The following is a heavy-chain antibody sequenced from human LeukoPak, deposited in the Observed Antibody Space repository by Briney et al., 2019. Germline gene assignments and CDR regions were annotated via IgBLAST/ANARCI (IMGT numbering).Heavy chain of an antibody. CDR2: INYSGST. D-gene: IGHD6-13*01. J-gene: IGHJ5*02. CDR1: GGFFSGYY. V-gene: IGHV4-34*01. Sequence: SETLSLTCAVYGGFFSGYYWSWIRQPPGKGLEWIGEINYSGSTNYNPSLKSRVTISVDTSKNQFSLKLSSVTAADTAVYYCARIRLYSSSWYVANWFDPWGQGTLVTVSS. CDR3: ARIRLYSSSWYVANWFDP.